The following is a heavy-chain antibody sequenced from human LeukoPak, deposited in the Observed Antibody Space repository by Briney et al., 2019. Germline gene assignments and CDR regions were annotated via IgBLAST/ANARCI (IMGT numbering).Heavy chain of an antibody. CDR3: ARFFRDRTGDRYY. Sequence: PSETLSLTCTVSGDSISSSSYYWGWIRQPPGKGLEWIGNIFYSASTYYNPSLRSRVTISVDTSKNQFSLKLTSVTAADTAVYYCARFFRDRTGDRYYWGQGTLVTVSS. J-gene: IGHJ4*02. CDR1: GDSISSSSYY. V-gene: IGHV4-39*07. D-gene: IGHD7-27*01. CDR2: IFYSAST.